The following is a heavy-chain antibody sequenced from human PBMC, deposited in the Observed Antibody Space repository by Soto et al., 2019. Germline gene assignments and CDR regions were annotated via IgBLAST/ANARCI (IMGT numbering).Heavy chain of an antibody. CDR3: AGQPTAGSFYDLGSYYYYYGMDV. J-gene: IGHJ6*02. V-gene: IGHV4-30-4*01. Sequence: QVQLQESGPGLVKPSQTLSLTCTVSGGSISSGDYYWNWIRQPPGKGLEWIGNIYYSGNTDCNPSLKSRVTISVDPSKNQFSLNLGSVTAADSAVYYCAGQPTAGSFYDLGSYYYYYGMDVWGQGTTVTVSS. CDR2: IYYSGNT. D-gene: IGHD3-16*01. CDR1: GGSISSGDYY.